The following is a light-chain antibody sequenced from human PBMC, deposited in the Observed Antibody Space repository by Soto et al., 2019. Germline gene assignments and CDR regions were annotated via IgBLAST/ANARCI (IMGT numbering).Light chain of an antibody. CDR3: SSYAGINNLGV. J-gene: IGLJ1*01. V-gene: IGLV2-8*01. Sequence: QSALTQPPSASGSPGQSVTISCTVTSSDVGGYKYVSWYQQHPGKAPKLMIFEVNKRPSGVPDRFSGSKSGNTASLTVSGLKAADEADYYNSSYAGINNLGVFGTGTKLTVL. CDR1: SSDVGGYKY. CDR2: EVN.